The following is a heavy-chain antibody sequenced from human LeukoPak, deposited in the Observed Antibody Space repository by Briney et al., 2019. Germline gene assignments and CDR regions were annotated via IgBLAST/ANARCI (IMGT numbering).Heavy chain of an antibody. V-gene: IGHV3-30-3*01. J-gene: IGHJ6*02. CDR1: GFTFSSYA. CDR3: ARYDARYGMDV. D-gene: IGHD1-1*01. CDR2: ISYDGSNK. Sequence: PGRSLRVSCAASGFTFSSYAMHWVRQAPGKGLEWVAVISYDGSNKYYADSVKGRFTISRDNSKNTLYLQMNSLRAEDTAVYYCARYDARYGMDVWGQGTTVTVSS.